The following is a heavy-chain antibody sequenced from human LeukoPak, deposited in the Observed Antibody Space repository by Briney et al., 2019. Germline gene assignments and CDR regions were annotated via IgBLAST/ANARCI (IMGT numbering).Heavy chain of an antibody. V-gene: IGHV1-8*01. D-gene: IGHD4-17*01. CDR1: GYTFSTYD. J-gene: IGHJ6*02. CDR3: ARAYGDFLNGYYYYEMDV. Sequence: ASVKVSCKASGYTFSTYDINWVRQATGQGLEWMGWVNSDSGNIGYSQKFQGRVTMTRDTSISTAYMELSSLTSEDTAVYYCARAYGDFLNGYYYYEMDVWGQGTTVTVSS. CDR2: VNSDSGNI.